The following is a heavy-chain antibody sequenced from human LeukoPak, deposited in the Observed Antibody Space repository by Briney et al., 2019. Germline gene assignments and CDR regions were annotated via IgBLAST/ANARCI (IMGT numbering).Heavy chain of an antibody. CDR3: SRSSGHYFDY. D-gene: IGHD3-22*01. CDR2: IYYSGTT. Sequence: TLSLTCTVSGDSIISGGYYWSWIRQLPGKGLEWIGNIYYSGTTYYNPSLNRRLTISVDRSTNQFSLKLSSVTAADTAVYYCSRSSGHYFDYWGQGTLVTVSS. V-gene: IGHV4-31*03. J-gene: IGHJ4*02. CDR1: GDSIISGGYY.